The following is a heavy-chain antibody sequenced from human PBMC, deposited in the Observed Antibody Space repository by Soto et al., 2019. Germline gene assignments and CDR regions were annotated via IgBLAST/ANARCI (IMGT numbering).Heavy chain of an antibody. CDR3: AGIALAGTHFDY. V-gene: IGHV1-69*02. CDR1: GGTFSSYT. D-gene: IGHD6-19*01. CDR2: IIPILGIA. J-gene: IGHJ4*02. Sequence: QVQLVQSGAEVKKPGSSVKVSCKASGGTFSSYTISWVRQAPGQGLEWMGRIIPILGIANYAHKVQGRVTITADNSTITAYMELSSLRSEYTAVYYCAGIALAGTHFDYWGQGTLVTVSS.